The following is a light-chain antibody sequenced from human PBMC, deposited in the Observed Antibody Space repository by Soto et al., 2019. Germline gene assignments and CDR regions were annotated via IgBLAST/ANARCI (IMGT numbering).Light chain of an antibody. J-gene: IGKJ1*01. CDR3: QQYGSPSRT. Sequence: DIVMTQSPDSLAVSLGERATINCKSSQSVLYSSNNKNYLAWYQQKPGQPPKLLIYWASTRESGVPDRFSGSGSGTDFTLTISSLQAEDFAVYYCQQYGSPSRTFGQGTKVEIK. CDR1: QSVLYSSNNKNY. V-gene: IGKV4-1*01. CDR2: WAS.